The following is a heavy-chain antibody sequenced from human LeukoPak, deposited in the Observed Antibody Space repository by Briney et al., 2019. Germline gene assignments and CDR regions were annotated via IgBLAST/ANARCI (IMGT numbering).Heavy chain of an antibody. V-gene: IGHV1-2*02. CDR3: ARDHPDYDYVWGSNLFDY. CDR2: INPNSGGT. D-gene: IGHD3-16*01. Sequence: ASVKVSCKASGYTFTGYYMHWVRQAPGQGLEWMGWINPNSGGTNYAQKLQGRVTMTTDTSTSTAYMELRSLRSDDTAVYYCARDHPDYDYVWGSNLFDYWGQGTLVTVSS. J-gene: IGHJ4*02. CDR1: GYTFTGYY.